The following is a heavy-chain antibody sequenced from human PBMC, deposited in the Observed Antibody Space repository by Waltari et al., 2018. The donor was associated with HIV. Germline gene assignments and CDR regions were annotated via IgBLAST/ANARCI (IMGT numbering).Heavy chain of an antibody. D-gene: IGHD2-2*01. V-gene: IGHV1-18*01. CDR3: ARINCTSVSCYVSLDY. Sequence: QVQLVQSGAEVKKPGASVKVSCKASGYPFTSYGISWVRQAPGQGLEWMGWVSAYNVNTNYAQKLQGRVTMTTDTSTSTAYMELRSLRSDDTAVYYCARINCTSVSCYVSLDYWGQGTLVTVSS. CDR2: VSAYNVNT. CDR1: GYPFTSYG. J-gene: IGHJ4*02.